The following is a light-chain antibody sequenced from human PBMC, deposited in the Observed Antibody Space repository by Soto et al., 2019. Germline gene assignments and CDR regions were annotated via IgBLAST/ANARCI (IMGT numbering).Light chain of an antibody. CDR2: EVA. V-gene: IGLV2-14*01. CDR3: GSYASSLYV. CDR1: SXDVGGYDY. Sequence: QSALTQPASVSGSPGQSITIFCTGTSXDVGGYDYVSWYQQHPGKAPKLMIYEVANRPSGFSNRFSGSKSGNTASLTISGLQAEDEADYYCGSYASSLYVFRTGTKVTVL. J-gene: IGLJ1*01.